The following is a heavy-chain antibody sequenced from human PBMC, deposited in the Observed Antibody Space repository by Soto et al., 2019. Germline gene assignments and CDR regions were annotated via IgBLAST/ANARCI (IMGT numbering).Heavy chain of an antibody. D-gene: IGHD2-2*01. J-gene: IGHJ4*02. CDR3: ARGTGPPAGSDY. CDR1: GYTFTSYA. CDR2: INAGNGNT. Sequence: ASVKVSCKASGYTFTSYAMHWVRQAPGQRLEWMGWINAGNGNTKYSQKFQGRVTITRDTSASTAYMELSSLRSEDTAVYYCARGTGPPAGSDYWGQGTLVTVSS. V-gene: IGHV1-3*01.